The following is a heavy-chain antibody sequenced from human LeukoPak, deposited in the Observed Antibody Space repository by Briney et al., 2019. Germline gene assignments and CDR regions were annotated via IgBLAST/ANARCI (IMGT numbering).Heavy chain of an antibody. Sequence: GASVKVSCKASGYTFTGYYMHWVRQAPGQGLEWMGWISAYNGNTNYAQKLQGRVTMTTDTSTSTAYMELRSLRSDDTAVYYCARDAGIYGDYISGYWGQGTLVTVSS. CDR1: GYTFTGYY. J-gene: IGHJ4*02. CDR3: ARDAGIYGDYISGY. CDR2: ISAYNGNT. D-gene: IGHD4-17*01. V-gene: IGHV1-18*04.